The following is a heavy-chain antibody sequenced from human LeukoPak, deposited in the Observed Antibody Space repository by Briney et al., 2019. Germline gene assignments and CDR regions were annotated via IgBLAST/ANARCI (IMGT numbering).Heavy chain of an antibody. CDR1: GGSISSYY. CDR3: ARDDTGVFDY. J-gene: IGHJ4*02. D-gene: IGHD5-18*01. CDR2: IYYSGST. Sequence: SETLSLTCTVSGGSISSYYWSWIRQPPGKGLEWIGYIYYSGSTNYNPSLKSRVTISVDTSKNQFSPKLSSVTAADTAVYYCARDDTGVFDYWGQGTLVTVSS. V-gene: IGHV4-59*01.